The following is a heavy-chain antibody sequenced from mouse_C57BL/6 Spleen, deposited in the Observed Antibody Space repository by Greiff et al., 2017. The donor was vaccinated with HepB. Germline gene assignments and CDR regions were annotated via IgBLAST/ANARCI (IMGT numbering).Heavy chain of an antibody. J-gene: IGHJ2*01. CDR3: ASAHYYGSSPYYFDY. D-gene: IGHD1-1*01. Sequence: DVKLVESGGDLVKPGGSLKLSCAASGFTFSSYGMSWVRQTPDKRLEWVATISSGGSYTYYPDSVKGRFTISRDNAKNTLYLQMSSLKSEDTAMYYCASAHYYGSSPYYFDYWGQGTTLTVSS. CDR2: ISSGGSYT. CDR1: GFTFSSYG. V-gene: IGHV5-6*02.